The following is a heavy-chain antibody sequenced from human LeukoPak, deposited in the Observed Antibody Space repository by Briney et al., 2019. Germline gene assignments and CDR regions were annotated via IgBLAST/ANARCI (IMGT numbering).Heavy chain of an antibody. CDR1: GFTFSNYS. V-gene: IGHV3-23*01. Sequence: GGSLRLSCAASGFTFSNYSMNWVRQARGKGLQWVSTISGSGGSTYYADSVKGRFTISRDNSKNTLYLQMNSLRAEDTAVYYCAKDGYCSGGSCYLYYWGQGTTVTVSS. D-gene: IGHD2-15*01. CDR2: ISGSGGST. J-gene: IGHJ6*02. CDR3: AKDGYCSGGSCYLYY.